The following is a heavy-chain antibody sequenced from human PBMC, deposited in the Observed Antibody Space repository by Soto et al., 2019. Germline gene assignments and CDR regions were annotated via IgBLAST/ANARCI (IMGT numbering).Heavy chain of an antibody. CDR3: ARGLSDGFITYFDFYVMDV. CDR1: GGTFNRHG. CDR2: TIPVFGTP. Sequence: QVQLVQSGAEMKRPGSSVKVSCKASGGTFNRHGISWVRQAPGQGLEWMGGTIPVFGTPKYAQEFQGRVTVSGDKSTSTAYMELSSLRSEDTAVYYCARGLSDGFITYFDFYVMDVWGQGTAVTVSS. D-gene: IGHD3-22*01. V-gene: IGHV1-69*06. J-gene: IGHJ6*02.